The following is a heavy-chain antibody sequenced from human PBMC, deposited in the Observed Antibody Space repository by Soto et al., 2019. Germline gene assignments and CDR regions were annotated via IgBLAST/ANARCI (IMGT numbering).Heavy chain of an antibody. D-gene: IGHD2-2*01. J-gene: IGHJ5*02. Sequence: SETLSLTCTVSGGSISSGDYYWSWIRQPPGKGLEWIGYIYYSGSTYHNPSLKSRVTISVDTSKNQFSLKLSSVTAADTAVYYCASGEVPATWFDPWGQGTLVTVSS. CDR3: ASGEVPATWFDP. V-gene: IGHV4-30-4*01. CDR2: IYYSGST. CDR1: GGSISSGDYY.